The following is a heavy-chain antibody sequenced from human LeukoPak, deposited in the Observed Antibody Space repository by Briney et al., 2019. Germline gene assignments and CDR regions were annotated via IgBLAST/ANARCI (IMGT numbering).Heavy chain of an antibody. Sequence: GVLRLSCAASGFTFSSYAMNWVRQAPGKGLEWVSVISGGGSSTNYTDSVKGRFTISRENSKNTLYLQMNSLRAEDTAVYYCAHTDSYYFDSGMVSWGQGALVTVSS. V-gene: IGHV3-23*01. CDR1: GFTFSSYA. CDR3: AHTDSYYFDSGMVS. CDR2: ISGGGSST. J-gene: IGHJ5*02. D-gene: IGHD3-22*01.